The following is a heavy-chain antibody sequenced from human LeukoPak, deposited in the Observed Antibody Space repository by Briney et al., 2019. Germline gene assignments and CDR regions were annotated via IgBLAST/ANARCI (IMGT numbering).Heavy chain of an antibody. CDR1: GFTVSSYE. V-gene: IGHV3-48*03. CDR3: ARCGTPNNYYGYGVDV. J-gene: IGHJ6*02. CDR2: ISSSGINM. D-gene: IGHD1-26*01. Sequence: PGGSLKLSCAVSGFTVSSYEMNWVRQAPGKGLEWVSQISSSGINMYYADSVKGRFTISRDNAKNSLYLQMISLRAEDTAVYYCARCGTPNNYYGYGVDVWGQGTTVIVSS.